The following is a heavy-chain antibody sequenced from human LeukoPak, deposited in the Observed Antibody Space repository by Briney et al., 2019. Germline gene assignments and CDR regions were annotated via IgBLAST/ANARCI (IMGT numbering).Heavy chain of an antibody. CDR3: AREVISTPSYFDY. Sequence: GGSLRLSCAASGFTVSSSFIYWVRRAPEKGLEWVSFIHRDDKIYYADSVKGRFTMSRDSSKNTLYLQMNSLGADDTAVYYCAREVISTPSYFDYWGQGILVTVSS. V-gene: IGHV3-53*01. CDR1: GFTVSSSF. D-gene: IGHD2-2*01. J-gene: IGHJ4*02. CDR2: IHRDDKI.